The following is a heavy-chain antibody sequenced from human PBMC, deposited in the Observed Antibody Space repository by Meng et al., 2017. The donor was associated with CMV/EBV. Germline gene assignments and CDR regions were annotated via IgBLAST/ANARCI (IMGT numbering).Heavy chain of an antibody. J-gene: IGHJ3*02. CDR1: GFTFSDYY. CDR2: ISSSGSTI. D-gene: IGHD1-26*01. V-gene: IGHV3-11*01. Sequence: SLKISCAASGFTFSDYYMSWIRQAPGKGLEWVSYISSSGSTIYYADSVKGRFTISRDNAKNSLYLQMNSLGAEDTAVYYCARPVVGATHDAFDIWGQGTMVTVSS. CDR3: ARPVVGATHDAFDI.